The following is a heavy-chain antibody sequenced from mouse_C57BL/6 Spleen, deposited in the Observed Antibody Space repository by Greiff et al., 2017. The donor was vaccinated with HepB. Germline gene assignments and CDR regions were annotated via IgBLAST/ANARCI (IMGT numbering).Heavy chain of an antibody. CDR3: ARGNYYGSSFDY. CDR1: GFTFSSYA. V-gene: IGHV5-4*01. J-gene: IGHJ2*01. D-gene: IGHD1-1*01. CDR2: ISDGGSYT. Sequence: EVQRVESGGGLVKPGGSLKLSCAASGFTFSSYAMSWVRQTPEKRLEWVATISDGGSYTYYPDNVKGRFTISRDNAKNNLYLQMSHLKSEDTAMYYCARGNYYGSSFDYWGQGTTLTVSS.